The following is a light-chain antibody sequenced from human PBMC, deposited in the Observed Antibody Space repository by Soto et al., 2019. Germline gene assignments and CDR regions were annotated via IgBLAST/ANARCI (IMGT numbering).Light chain of an antibody. CDR3: ATWDSSLIAGV. V-gene: IGLV1-51*01. CDR1: SSNIGNNF. CDR2: DNN. J-gene: IGLJ2*01. Sequence: QSVLTQPPSVSAAPGQEVTISCSGSSSNIGNNFVSWYQHLPGTAPKLLIYDNNKRPSGIPDRFSGTKSGTSATLGITGLQTGDEAHYYCATWDSSLIAGVFGGETKLTVL.